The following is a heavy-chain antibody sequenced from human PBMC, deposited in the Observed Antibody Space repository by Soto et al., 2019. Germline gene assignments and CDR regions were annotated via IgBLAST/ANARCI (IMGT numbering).Heavy chain of an antibody. Sequence: QVQLVQSGAEVKKPGASVKVSCKASGYTFTCYDINWVRQATGQGLEWMGWMNPNSGNTGYAQKFRGRVTMTRNTSISTSYMELSRLKSEDTAVYYCARTLYGDNVDYWGQGTLVTVSS. D-gene: IGHD4-17*01. CDR3: ARTLYGDNVDY. CDR2: MNPNSGNT. CDR1: GYTFTCYD. J-gene: IGHJ4*02. V-gene: IGHV1-8*01.